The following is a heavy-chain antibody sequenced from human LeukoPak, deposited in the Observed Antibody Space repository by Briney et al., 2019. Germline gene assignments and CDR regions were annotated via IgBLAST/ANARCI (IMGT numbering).Heavy chain of an antibody. Sequence: GSSLRLSCSASGFTFSTYSIHWVRQAPGKGREWVAVLSYDGSTKYFADSVKGRFAISRDNSQNTLYLQLNNLTAEDTAVYYCTRVRVPSRVLLPYFDYWGQGTLVTVSS. CDR1: GFTFSTYS. J-gene: IGHJ4*02. V-gene: IGHV3-30*01. D-gene: IGHD3-10*01. CDR2: LSYDGSTK. CDR3: TRVRVPSRVLLPYFDY.